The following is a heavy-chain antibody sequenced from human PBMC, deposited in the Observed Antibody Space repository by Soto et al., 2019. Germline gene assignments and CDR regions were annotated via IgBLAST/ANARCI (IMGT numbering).Heavy chain of an antibody. D-gene: IGHD2-15*01. CDR3: ATDRVVVVVAAIHYYGMDV. V-gene: IGHV1-69*12. CDR2: IIPIFGTA. Sequence: QVQLVQSGAEVKKPGSSVKVSCKASGGTFSSYAISWVRQAPGQGLEWMGGIIPIFGTANYAQKFQGRVTITADESTSTAYMELSSLRSEDTAVYYCATDRVVVVVAAIHYYGMDVWGQGTTVTVSS. CDR1: GGTFSSYA. J-gene: IGHJ6*02.